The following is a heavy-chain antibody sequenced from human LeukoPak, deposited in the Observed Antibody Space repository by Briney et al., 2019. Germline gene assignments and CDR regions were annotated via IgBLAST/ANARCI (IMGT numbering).Heavy chain of an antibody. V-gene: IGHV1-18*01. CDR3: AREKVEHYYYYYYMDV. Sequence: ASVTVSCKASGYTFTSYGISWVRQAPGQGLEWMGWISAYNGNTNYAQKLQGRVTMTTDTSTSTAYMELRGLRSDDTAVYYCAREKVEHYYYYYYMDVWGKGTTVTVSS. CDR2: ISAYNGNT. CDR1: GYTFTSYG. J-gene: IGHJ6*03. D-gene: IGHD1-1*01.